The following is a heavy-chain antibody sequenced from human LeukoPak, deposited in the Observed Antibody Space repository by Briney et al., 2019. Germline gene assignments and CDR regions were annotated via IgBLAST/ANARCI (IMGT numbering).Heavy chain of an antibody. CDR1: GGSFSGYY. J-gene: IGHJ4*02. Sequence: SETLSLTCAVYGGSFSGYYWSWIRQPPGKGLEWIGEINHSGSTNYNPSLKSRVTISVDTSKNQFSLKLSSVTAADTAVYYWARGRGGFAVYYFDYWGQGTLVTVSS. V-gene: IGHV4-34*01. D-gene: IGHD6-19*01. CDR2: INHSGST. CDR3: ARGRGGFAVYYFDY.